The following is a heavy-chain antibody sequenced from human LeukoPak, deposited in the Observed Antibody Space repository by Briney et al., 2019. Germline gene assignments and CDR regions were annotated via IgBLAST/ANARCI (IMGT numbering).Heavy chain of an antibody. V-gene: IGHV3-23*01. CDR2: ISGSGGST. CDR3: AKPPREGYCSSTSCGPPNYYYYGMDV. Sequence: GGSLRLSCAASGFTFSGYAMSWVRQAPGKGLEWVSAISGSGGSTYYADSVKGRFTISRDNSKNTLYLQMNSLRAEDTAVYYCAKPPREGYCSSTSCGPPNYYYYGMDVWGQGTTVTVSS. J-gene: IGHJ6*02. CDR1: GFTFSGYA. D-gene: IGHD2-2*01.